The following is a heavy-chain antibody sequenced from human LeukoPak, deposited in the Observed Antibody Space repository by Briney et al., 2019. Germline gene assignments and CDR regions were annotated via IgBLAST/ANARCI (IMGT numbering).Heavy chain of an antibody. V-gene: IGHV4-34*01. CDR1: GGSFSGYY. Sequence: PSETLSLTCAVYGGSFSGYYWSWIRQPPGKGLEWIGEINHSGSTNYNPSLKSRVTISVDTSKNQFSLKLSSVTAADTAVYYCARGRPDYYDTNPFDYWGQGTLVTVSS. J-gene: IGHJ4*02. CDR2: INHSGST. D-gene: IGHD3-22*01. CDR3: ARGRPDYYDTNPFDY.